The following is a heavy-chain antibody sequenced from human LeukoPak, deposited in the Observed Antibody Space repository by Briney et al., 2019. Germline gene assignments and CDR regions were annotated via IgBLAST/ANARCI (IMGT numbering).Heavy chain of an antibody. V-gene: IGHV5-51*01. D-gene: IGHD3-10*01. CDR2: IYPSDSDP. CDR1: GYSFTSYW. J-gene: IGHJ3*02. Sequence: GESLKISCKGSGYSFTSYWIGWVRQMPGKGLEWMGIIYPSDSDPRYSPSFQGQVTISADKSISTAYLLWSSLKASDTAMYYCASSYYYGQDAFDIWGQGTMVTVSS. CDR3: ASSYYYGQDAFDI.